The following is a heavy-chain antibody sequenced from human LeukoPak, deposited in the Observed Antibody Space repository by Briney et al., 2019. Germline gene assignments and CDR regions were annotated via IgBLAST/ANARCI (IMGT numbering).Heavy chain of an antibody. D-gene: IGHD1-26*01. V-gene: IGHV4-34*01. CDR2: INHSGST. CDR1: GGSFSGYY. CDR3: AREWGHLGYDY. J-gene: IGHJ4*02. Sequence: SGTLSLTCAVYGGSFSGYYWSWIRQPPGKGLEWIGEINHSGSTNYNPSLKSRVTISVDTSKDQFSLKLSSVTAADTAVYYCAREWGHLGYDYWGQGTLVT.